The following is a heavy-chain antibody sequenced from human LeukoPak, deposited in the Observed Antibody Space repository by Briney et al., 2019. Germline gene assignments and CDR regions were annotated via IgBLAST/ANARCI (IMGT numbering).Heavy chain of an antibody. Sequence: GGSLRLSCAASGFTFSSYWMSWVRQAPGKGLEWVANIKQDGSEKYYVDSVKGRFTISRDNAKNSLYLQMNSLRAEDTAVYYRARGGEMATITDYFDYWGQGTLVTVSS. CDR3: ARGGEMATITDYFDY. CDR2: IKQDGSEK. J-gene: IGHJ4*02. CDR1: GFTFSSYW. D-gene: IGHD5-24*01. V-gene: IGHV3-7*01.